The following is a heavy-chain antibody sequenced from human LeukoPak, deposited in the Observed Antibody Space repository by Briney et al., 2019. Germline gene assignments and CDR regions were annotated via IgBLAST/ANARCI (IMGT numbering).Heavy chain of an antibody. CDR1: GGTFSSYA. J-gene: IGHJ6*02. CDR3: ARVIVVVPAASYYYYGMDV. Sequence: SVKVSCKASGGTFSSYAISWVRQAPGQGLEWMGGIIPIFGTANYAQKFQGRVTITADESTSTAYMELSSLRSEDTAVYYCARVIVVVPAASYYYYGMDVWGQGTTVTVSS. D-gene: IGHD2-2*01. CDR2: IIPIFGTA. V-gene: IGHV1-69*01.